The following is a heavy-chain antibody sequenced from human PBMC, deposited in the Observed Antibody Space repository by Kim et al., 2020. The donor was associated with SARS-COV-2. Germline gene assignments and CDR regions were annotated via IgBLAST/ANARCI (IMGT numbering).Heavy chain of an antibody. Sequence: GGSLRLSCAASGFTFSSYWMHWVRQAPGKGLVWVSRINSDESSPTYADSVKGRFTISRDNAKNTLYLQMNSLRDEDTAVYYCARSVRAAAGVDYWGQGTLVTVSS. D-gene: IGHD6-13*01. V-gene: IGHV3-74*01. CDR1: GFTFSSYW. CDR3: ARSVRAAAGVDY. CDR2: INSDESSP. J-gene: IGHJ4*02.